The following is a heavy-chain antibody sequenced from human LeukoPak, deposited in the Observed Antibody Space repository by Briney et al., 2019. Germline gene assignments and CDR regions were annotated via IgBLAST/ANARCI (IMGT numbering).Heavy chain of an antibody. D-gene: IGHD3-10*01. J-gene: IGHJ3*02. V-gene: IGHV4-30-4*08. CDR3: ARMDYYGSGSPYAFDI. CDR1: GGSISSGDYY. CDR2: IYYSGST. Sequence: PSETLSLTCTVSGGSISSGDYYWSWIRQTPGKGLEWIGYIYYSGSTYYNPSLKSRVTISVDTSKNQFSLNLSSVTAADTAVYYCARMDYYGSGSPYAFDIWGQGTMVTVSS.